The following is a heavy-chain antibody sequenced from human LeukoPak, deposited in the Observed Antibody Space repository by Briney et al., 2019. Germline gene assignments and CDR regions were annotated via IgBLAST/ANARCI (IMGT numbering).Heavy chain of an antibody. Sequence: GGSLTLSCAASGFTLSDSAIHWVRQASGKGREGVGLIDRPAKSYATAYGASVGGRFTISRDDSKNTAYLQMDSLKTEDTALYYCTRDRGTYNWLDPWGQGTLVTVSS. J-gene: IGHJ5*02. CDR1: GFTLSDSA. V-gene: IGHV3-73*01. CDR2: IDRPAKSYAT. D-gene: IGHD1-26*01. CDR3: TRDRGTYNWLDP.